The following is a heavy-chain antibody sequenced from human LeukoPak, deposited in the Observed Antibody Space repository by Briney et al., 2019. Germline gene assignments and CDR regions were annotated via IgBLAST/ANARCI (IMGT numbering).Heavy chain of an antibody. CDR3: ARTPTHLGPFDY. J-gene: IGHJ4*02. D-gene: IGHD7-27*01. V-gene: IGHV1-69*05. Sequence: GASVKVSCKASGYTFTSYAISWVRQAPGQGLEWMGGIIPIFGTANYAQKFQGRVTITTDESTSTAYMELSSLRSEDTAVYYCARTPTHLGPFDYWGQGTLVTVSS. CDR2: IIPIFGTA. CDR1: GYTFTSYA.